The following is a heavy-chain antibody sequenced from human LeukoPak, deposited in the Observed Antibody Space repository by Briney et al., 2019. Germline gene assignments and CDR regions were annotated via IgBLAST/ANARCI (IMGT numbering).Heavy chain of an antibody. V-gene: IGHV3-30-3*01. Sequence: GRSLRVSCAASGFTFSSYAMHWVRQAPGKGLEWVAVISYDGSNKYYADSVKGRFTISRDNSKNTLYLQMNSLRAEDTAVYYCARTVVVTYYYGMDVWGQGTTVTVSS. CDR1: GFTFSSYA. D-gene: IGHD2-21*01. CDR3: ARTVVVTYYYGMDV. CDR2: ISYDGSNK. J-gene: IGHJ6*02.